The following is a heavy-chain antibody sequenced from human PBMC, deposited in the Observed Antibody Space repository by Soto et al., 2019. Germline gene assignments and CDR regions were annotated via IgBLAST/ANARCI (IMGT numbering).Heavy chain of an antibody. J-gene: IGHJ6*02. Sequence: GESLKISCKGSGYSFTSYWIGWVRQMPGKGLEWMGIIYPGDSDTRYSPSFQGQVTISADKSISTAYLQWSSLKASDTAMYYCARLPTCTTGVCPTGYYYGMDVWGQGTTVTV. D-gene: IGHD2-8*01. CDR2: IYPGDSDT. CDR3: ARLPTCTTGVCPTGYYYGMDV. CDR1: GYSFTSYW. V-gene: IGHV5-51*01.